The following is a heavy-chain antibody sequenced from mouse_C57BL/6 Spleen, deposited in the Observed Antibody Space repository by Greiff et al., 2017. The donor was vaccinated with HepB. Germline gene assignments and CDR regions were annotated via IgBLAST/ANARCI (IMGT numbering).Heavy chain of an antibody. CDR3: TTPYYYGSSYTAWFAY. D-gene: IGHD1-1*01. J-gene: IGHJ3*01. V-gene: IGHV14-1*01. CDR2: IDPEDGDT. Sequence: EVQLQQSGAELVRPGASVKLSCTASGFNIKDYYMHWVKQRPEQGLEWIGRIDPEDGDTEYAPKFQGKATMTADTSSNTAYLQLSSLTSEDTAVYYCTTPYYYGSSYTAWFAYWGQGTLVTVSA. CDR1: GFNIKDYY.